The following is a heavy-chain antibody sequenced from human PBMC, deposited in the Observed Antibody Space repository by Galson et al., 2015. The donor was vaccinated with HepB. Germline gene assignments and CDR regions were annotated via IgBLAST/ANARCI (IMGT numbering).Heavy chain of an antibody. CDR2: ISSSSSYI. CDR1: GFTFGSYS. CDR3: AREGHTAMVPSFVFNDY. J-gene: IGHJ4*02. Sequence: SLRLSCAASGFTFGSYSMNWVRQAPGKGLEWVSSISSSSSYIYYADSVKGRFTISRDNAKNSLYLQMNSLRAEDTAVYYCAREGHTAMVPSFVFNDYWGQGTLVTVSS. V-gene: IGHV3-21*01. D-gene: IGHD5-18*01.